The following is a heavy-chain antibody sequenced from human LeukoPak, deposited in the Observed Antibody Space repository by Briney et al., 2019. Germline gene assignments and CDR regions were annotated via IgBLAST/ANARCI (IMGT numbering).Heavy chain of an antibody. J-gene: IGHJ5*02. CDR1: GYSFTSYW. Sequence: GGSLKISCKGSGYSFTSYWIGWVRQMPVKGLEWMGIIYPGDSDTRYSPSFQGQVTISADKSISTAYLQWSSLKASDTAMYYCAVYYYDSSGSNWFDPWGQGTLVTVSS. CDR3: AVYYYDSSGSNWFDP. D-gene: IGHD3-22*01. CDR2: IYPGDSDT. V-gene: IGHV5-51*01.